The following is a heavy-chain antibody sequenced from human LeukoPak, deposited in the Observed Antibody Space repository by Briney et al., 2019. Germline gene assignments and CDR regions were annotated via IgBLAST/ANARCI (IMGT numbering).Heavy chain of an antibody. CDR3: ARGRGSSWYFDY. Sequence: GGSLRLSCAASGFAFSRYGMHWVRQAPGKGLEWVAVIWDDGSNQKYADSVKGRFTISRDNSKNTLYLQVNSLRAEDTAVYYCARGRGSSWYFDYWGQGTLVTVSS. CDR2: IWDDGSNQ. V-gene: IGHV3-33*01. J-gene: IGHJ4*02. CDR1: GFAFSRYG. D-gene: IGHD6-13*01.